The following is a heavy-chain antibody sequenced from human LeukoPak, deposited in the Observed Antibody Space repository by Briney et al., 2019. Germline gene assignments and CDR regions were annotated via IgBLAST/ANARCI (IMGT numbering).Heavy chain of an antibody. D-gene: IGHD3-22*01. Sequence: PGRSLRLSCAASGFTFSSYGMHWVRQAPGKGLEWVANIKQDGSEKYYVDSAKGRFTISRDNAKNSLYLQMNSLRAEDTAVYYCARDDDYYDSSGYLDYWGQGTLVTVSS. J-gene: IGHJ4*02. CDR1: GFTFSSYG. V-gene: IGHV3-7*03. CDR2: IKQDGSEK. CDR3: ARDDDYYDSSGYLDY.